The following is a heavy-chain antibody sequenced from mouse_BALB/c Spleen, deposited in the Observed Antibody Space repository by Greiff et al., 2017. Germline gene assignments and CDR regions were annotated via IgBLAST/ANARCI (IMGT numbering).Heavy chain of an antibody. J-gene: IGHJ3*01. D-gene: IGHD2-10*01. CDR3: ARSYYGNRTWFAY. V-gene: IGHV3-8*02. CDR1: GDSITSGY. CDR2: ISYSGST. Sequence: EVKLQESGPSLVKPSQTLSLTCSVTGDSITSGYWNWIRKFPGNKLEYMGYISYSGSTYYNPSLKSRISITRDTSKNQYYLQLNSVTTEDTATYYCARSYYGNRTWFAYWGQGTLVTVSA.